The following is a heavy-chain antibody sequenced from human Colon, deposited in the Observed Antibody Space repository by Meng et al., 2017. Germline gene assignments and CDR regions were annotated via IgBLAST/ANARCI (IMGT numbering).Heavy chain of an antibody. Sequence: GGSLRLSCAASGFTFSSYWMYWIRRAPGKGLEWVASIKHDGSEKYYPDSVKGRFTSSRDNAKNSLYLQMNSLRAEDTAVYYCVRDRGYYNFGYWGQGTLVTVSS. CDR3: VRDRGYYNFGY. CDR1: GFTFSSYW. CDR2: IKHDGSEK. J-gene: IGHJ4*02. V-gene: IGHV3-7*01. D-gene: IGHD1-26*01.